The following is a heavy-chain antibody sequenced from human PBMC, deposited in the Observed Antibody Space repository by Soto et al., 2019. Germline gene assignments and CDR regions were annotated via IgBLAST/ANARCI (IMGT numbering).Heavy chain of an antibody. CDR1: GFTFSSYD. J-gene: IGHJ6*02. CDR3: ARQWYDFWSGPAVGYYYYGMDV. Sequence: QAGGSLRLSCAASGFTFSSYDMHWVRQAPGKGLEWVAVIWYDGSNKYYADSVKGRFTISRDNSKNTLYLQMNSLRAEDTAVYYCARQWYDFWSGPAVGYYYYGMDVWGQGTTVTVSS. V-gene: IGHV3-33*01. CDR2: IWYDGSNK. D-gene: IGHD3-3*01.